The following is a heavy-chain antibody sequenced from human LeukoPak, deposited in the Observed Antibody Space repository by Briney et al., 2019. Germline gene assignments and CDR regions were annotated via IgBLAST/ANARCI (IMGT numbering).Heavy chain of an antibody. CDR1: GFTFSSYW. D-gene: IGHD6-19*01. V-gene: IGHV3-74*01. CDR3: ARVSIVVAVHFDY. J-gene: IGHJ4*02. CDR2: INSDGSST. Sequence: GGSLRLSCAASGFTFSSYWMHWVRQAPGKGLVWVSRINSDGSSTSYADSVKGRFTISRDNAKNTLYLQMNSLRAEDTAVYYCARVSIVVAVHFDYWGQGTLVTVSS.